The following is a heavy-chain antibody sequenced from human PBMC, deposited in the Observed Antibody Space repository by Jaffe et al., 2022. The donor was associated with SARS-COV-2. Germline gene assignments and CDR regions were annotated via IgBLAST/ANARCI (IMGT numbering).Heavy chain of an antibody. J-gene: IGHJ6*02. Sequence: EVQLVESGGGLVQPGRSLRLSCAASGFTFDDYAMHWVRQAPGKGLEWVSGISWNSGSIGYADSVKGRFTISRDNAKNSLYLQMNSLRAEDTALYYCAKSITIFGGRSWVYGMDVWGQGTTVTVSS. CDR2: ISWNSGSI. V-gene: IGHV3-9*01. CDR1: GFTFDDYA. CDR3: AKSITIFGGRSWVYGMDV. D-gene: IGHD3-3*01.